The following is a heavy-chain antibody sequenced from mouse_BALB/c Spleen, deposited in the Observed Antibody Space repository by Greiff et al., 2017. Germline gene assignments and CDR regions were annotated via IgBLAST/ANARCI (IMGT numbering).Heavy chain of an antibody. V-gene: IGHV14-1*02. D-gene: IGHD2-3*01. J-gene: IGHJ3*01. CDR3: ASSKGLLQGVFAY. CDR1: GFNIKDYY. CDR2: IDPENGNT. Sequence: EVKLMESGAELVRPGALVKLSCKASGFNIKDYYMHWVKQRPEQGLEWIGWIDPENGNTIYDPKLQGKASITADTSSNTAYLQLSSLTSEDTAVYYCASSKGLLQGVFAYWGQGTLVTVSA.